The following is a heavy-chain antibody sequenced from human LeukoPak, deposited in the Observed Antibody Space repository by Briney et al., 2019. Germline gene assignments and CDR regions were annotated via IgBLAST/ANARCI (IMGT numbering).Heavy chain of an antibody. V-gene: IGHV4-61*02. CDR1: GGSISSGSYY. J-gene: IGHJ4*02. Sequence: SETLSLTCTVSGGSISSGSYYWRWLRQPAGRGLEGIGRIYTSGSANYNPSLKSRVIISVDTSKNQFSLKLSSVPAADTAVYYCARESSLLRSTDYWGQGTLVTVSS. D-gene: IGHD3-3*01. CDR3: ARESSLLRSTDY. CDR2: IYTSGSA.